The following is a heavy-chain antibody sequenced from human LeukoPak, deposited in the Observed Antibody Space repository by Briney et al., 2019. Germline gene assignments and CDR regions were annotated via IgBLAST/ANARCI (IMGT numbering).Heavy chain of an antibody. V-gene: IGHV4-30-4*08. Sequence: SQTLSLTCTVSGGSISSGDYYWSWIRQPPGKGLEWIGEINHSGSTNYNPSLKSRVTISVDTSKNQFSLKLSSVTAADTAVYYCARHGRRYSSSSFDYWGQGTLVTVSS. J-gene: IGHJ4*02. CDR2: INHSGST. CDR1: GGSISSGDYY. CDR3: ARHGRRYSSSSFDY. D-gene: IGHD6-6*01.